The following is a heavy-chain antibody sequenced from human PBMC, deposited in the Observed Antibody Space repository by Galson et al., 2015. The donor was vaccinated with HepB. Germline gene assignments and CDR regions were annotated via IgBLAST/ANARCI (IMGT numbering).Heavy chain of an antibody. J-gene: IGHJ4*02. CDR2: ISGSGGSP. D-gene: IGHD5-24*01. CDR3: AKGGDRRWLQFFDC. Sequence: SLRLSCAASGFTFSIYAMSWVRQAPGKGLEWVSGISGSGGSPYYADSVKGRFTISRDNSKNTLYLQMNSLRAEDTAVYYCAKGGDRRWLQFFDCWGQGTLVTVSS. CDR1: GFTFSIYA. V-gene: IGHV3-23*01.